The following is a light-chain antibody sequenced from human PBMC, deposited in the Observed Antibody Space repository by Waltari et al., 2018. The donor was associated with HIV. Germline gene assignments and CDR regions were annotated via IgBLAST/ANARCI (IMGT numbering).Light chain of an antibody. J-gene: IGLJ2*01. CDR3: QVWDSSSDHVV. CDR1: NIGSKS. CDR2: YTS. Sequence: SYVLTQPPSVSVAPGKTARLTCGGNNIGSKSVHWYQQKPGQAPVLVIYYTSDRPSGIPERFSGSNSGNTATLTISRVEAGDEADYYCQVWDSSSDHVVFGGGTKLTVL. V-gene: IGLV3-21*04.